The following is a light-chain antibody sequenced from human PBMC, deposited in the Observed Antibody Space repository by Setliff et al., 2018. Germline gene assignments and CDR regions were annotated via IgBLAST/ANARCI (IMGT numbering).Light chain of an antibody. V-gene: IGLV2-14*03. CDR2: DVS. J-gene: IGLJ1*01. CDR3: SSYTSSSTYV. CDR1: SSDVGGYNY. Sequence: QPALAQPASVSGSPGQSITISCIGTSSDVGGYNYVSWYQQHPGKAPKLMIYDVSNRPSGVSNRFSGSKSGNTASLTISGLQAEDEADYYCSSYTSSSTYVFGTGTKVTVL.